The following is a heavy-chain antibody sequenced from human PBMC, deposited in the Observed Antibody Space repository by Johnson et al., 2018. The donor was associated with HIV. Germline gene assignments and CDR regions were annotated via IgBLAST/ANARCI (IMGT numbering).Heavy chain of an antibody. D-gene: IGHD3-3*01. V-gene: IGHV3-7*03. Sequence: VQLVESRGVLVQPGGSLRLSCAASGFTFSSYWMSWVRQAPGKGLEWVANIKQDGSEKYYVDSVKGRFTISRDNAKNPLFLQMNSLRAEDTAVYYCAKDLDLFQRAFDIWGQGTRVTVSS. CDR2: IKQDGSEK. CDR3: AKDLDLFQRAFDI. CDR1: GFTFSSYW. J-gene: IGHJ3*02.